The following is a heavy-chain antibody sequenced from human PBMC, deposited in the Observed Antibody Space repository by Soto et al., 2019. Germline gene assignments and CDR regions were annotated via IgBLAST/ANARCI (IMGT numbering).Heavy chain of an antibody. D-gene: IGHD1-26*01. CDR1: GFSLSNARMG. CDR3: ARHGRGVGARPLDY. V-gene: IGHV2-26*01. Sequence: QVTLKESGPVLVKPTDTLTLTCTVSGFSLSNARMGVSWIRQPPGKALEWLAHIFSNDEKSYSTSLKSRLTSSKDTSKSQVVLTMTNMDPVDTATYYCARHGRGVGARPLDYWGQGPLVTVSS. J-gene: IGHJ4*02. CDR2: IFSNDEK.